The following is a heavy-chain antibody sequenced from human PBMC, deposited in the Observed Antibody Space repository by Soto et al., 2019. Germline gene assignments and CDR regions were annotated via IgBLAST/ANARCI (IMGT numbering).Heavy chain of an antibody. CDR2: MNPNSGNT. CDR1: GYTFTSYD. Sequence: ASVKVSCKASGYTFTSYDINWVRQATGQGLEWMGWMNPNSGNTGYAQKFQGRVTMTRNTSISTAYMELSSLRSEDTAVYYCATTPRSYYYYYYMDVWGKGTMVTVSS. D-gene: IGHD2-15*01. J-gene: IGHJ6*03. CDR3: ATTPRSYYYYYYMDV. V-gene: IGHV1-8*01.